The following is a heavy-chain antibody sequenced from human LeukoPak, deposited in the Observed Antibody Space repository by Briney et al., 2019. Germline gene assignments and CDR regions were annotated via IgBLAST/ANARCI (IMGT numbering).Heavy chain of an antibody. CDR2: IYHSGST. Sequence: SETLSLTCTVSGYSISSGYYWGWIRQPPGKGLDWIGSIYHSGSTYYNPSLKSRVTISVDTPKNQVTLKLSSVTAADTAVYYCARDDSSGYLKNDAFDIWGQGTMVTVSS. D-gene: IGHD3-22*01. CDR3: ARDDSSGYLKNDAFDI. J-gene: IGHJ3*02. CDR1: GYSISSGYY. V-gene: IGHV4-38-2*02.